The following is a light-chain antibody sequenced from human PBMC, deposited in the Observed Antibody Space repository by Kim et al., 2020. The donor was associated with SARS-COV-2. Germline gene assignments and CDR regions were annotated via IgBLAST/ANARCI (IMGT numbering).Light chain of an antibody. V-gene: IGKV1-33*01. Sequence: ASVRDRVIITCQATQDIKKYLNWFQQKPGKAPKLLIYAASNLQTGVPSRFSGSGSGTDFALTVTSLQPEDIATYYCLQYDNLPYTFGQGTKVDIK. CDR2: AAS. CDR3: LQYDNLPYT. CDR1: QDIKKY. J-gene: IGKJ2*01.